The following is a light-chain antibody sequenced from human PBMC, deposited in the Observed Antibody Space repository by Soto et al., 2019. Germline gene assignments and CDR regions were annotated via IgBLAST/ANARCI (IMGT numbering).Light chain of an antibody. CDR1: QSLSSGY. Sequence: EIVLTQSPCTLSLSTGERATLTCRASQSLSSGYLAWYQERPGQPPIXLXYGASNRATGXLDRFSGSGSGTEFTLIINRLEPEDVAIYYCQQYGGSPRITFGQGTRLEIK. V-gene: IGKV3-20*01. J-gene: IGKJ5*01. CDR2: GAS. CDR3: QQYGGSPRIT.